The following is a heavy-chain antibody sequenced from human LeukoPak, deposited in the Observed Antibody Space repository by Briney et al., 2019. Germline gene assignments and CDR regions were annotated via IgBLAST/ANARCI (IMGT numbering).Heavy chain of an antibody. CDR2: INTNTGNP. J-gene: IGHJ4*02. CDR1: GYTFTSYD. D-gene: IGHD3-3*01. V-gene: IGHV7-4-1*02. Sequence: GASVKVSCKASGYTFTSYDINWVRQATGQGLEWMGWINTNTGNPTYAQGFTGRFVFSLDTSVSTAYLQISSLKAEDTAVYYCARGEAPWYDFWSGYYDYWGQGTLVTVSS. CDR3: ARGEAPWYDFWSGYYDY.